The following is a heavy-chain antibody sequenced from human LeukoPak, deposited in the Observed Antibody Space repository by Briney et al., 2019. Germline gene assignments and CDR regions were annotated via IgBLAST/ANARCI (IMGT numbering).Heavy chain of an antibody. CDR1: GGTFSSYA. Sequence: ASVKVSCKASGGTFSSYAISWVRQAPGQGLEWMGWISAYNGNTNYAQKLQGRVTMTTDTSTSTAYMELRSLRSDDTAVYYCARDSVGATTAFDYWGQGTLVTVSS. V-gene: IGHV1-18*01. J-gene: IGHJ4*02. D-gene: IGHD1-26*01. CDR3: ARDSVGATTAFDY. CDR2: ISAYNGNT.